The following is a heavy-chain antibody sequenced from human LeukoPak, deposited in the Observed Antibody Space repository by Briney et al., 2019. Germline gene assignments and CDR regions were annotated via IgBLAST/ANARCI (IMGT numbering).Heavy chain of an antibody. Sequence: GGSLRLSCAASGFTFSDYYMSWIRQAPGKGLEWVSYISSSGSTIYYADSVKGRFTISRDNAKNSLYLQMNSLRAEDTAVYYCAKYCSSTSCYGFDYWGQGTLVTVSS. CDR1: GFTFSDYY. CDR2: ISSSGSTI. CDR3: AKYCSSTSCYGFDY. D-gene: IGHD2-2*01. J-gene: IGHJ4*02. V-gene: IGHV3-11*01.